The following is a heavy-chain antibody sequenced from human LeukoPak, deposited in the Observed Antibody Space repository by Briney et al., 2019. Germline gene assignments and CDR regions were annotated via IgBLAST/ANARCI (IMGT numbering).Heavy chain of an antibody. CDR2: IYHSGST. V-gene: IGHV4-30-2*01. CDR1: GGSISSGGYS. Sequence: PSQTLSLTCAVSGGSISSGGYSWSWIRQPPGKGLEWIGYIYHSGSTYYNPSLKSRVTISVDRSKNQFSLKLSSVTAADTAVYYCARARLRFLPMDVWGQGTTVTVPS. CDR3: ARARLRFLPMDV. J-gene: IGHJ6*02. D-gene: IGHD3-3*01.